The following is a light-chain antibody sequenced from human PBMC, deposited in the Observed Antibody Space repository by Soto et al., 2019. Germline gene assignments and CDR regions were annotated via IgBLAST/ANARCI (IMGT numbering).Light chain of an antibody. CDR3: HQYYSAHLT. Sequence: DIVMTQSPDSLAVSLGERATINCKSSQSVLSNSNNKNYLTWYQQRPGQPPKLLISWASTRESGVPDRSSGSGSGTDFTPTISSLRAEDVAVYYCHQYYSAHLTFGGGNKVEI. CDR2: WAS. V-gene: IGKV4-1*01. J-gene: IGKJ4*01. CDR1: QSVLSNSNNKNY.